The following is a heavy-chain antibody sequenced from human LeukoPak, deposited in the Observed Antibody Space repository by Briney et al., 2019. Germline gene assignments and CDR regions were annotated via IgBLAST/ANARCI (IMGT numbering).Heavy chain of an antibody. CDR1: GGSISSYY. CDR2: FYHSRGS. D-gene: IGHD3-22*01. V-gene: IGHV4-59*13. J-gene: IGHJ4*02. CDR3: ATRPARGSGPYYPYFDY. Sequence: PSETLSLTCTVSGGSISSYYWSWIRQPPGKGLEWIGYFYHSRGSNYNPSLKSRVTISVDTSKNQVSLKLTSVTAADTAVYYCATRPARGSGPYYPYFDYWGQGTLVTVSS.